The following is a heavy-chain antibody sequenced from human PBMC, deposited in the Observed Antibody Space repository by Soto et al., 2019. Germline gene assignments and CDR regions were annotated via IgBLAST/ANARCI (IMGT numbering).Heavy chain of an antibody. CDR1: GGSFRPNY. J-gene: IGHJ3*02. CDR2: IYYGGTS. CDR3: AGVHRQLAYAFDI. D-gene: IGHD6-13*01. Sequence: SETLRLTCTMSGGSFRPNYWRWIRLPPGKALEWVGYIYYGGTSSYNPSLKSRVTISVDTSKNQFSLKLSSVTAADTAVYYCAGVHRQLAYAFDIWGQGTMVTVSS. V-gene: IGHV4-59*12.